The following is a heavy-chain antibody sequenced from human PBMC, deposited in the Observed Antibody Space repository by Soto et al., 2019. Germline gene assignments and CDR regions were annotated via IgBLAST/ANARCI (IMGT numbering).Heavy chain of an antibody. J-gene: IGHJ5*02. CDR2: ISAYNGNT. CDR1: GYTFTSYG. CDR3: GRMRYCSGGSVYWFAP. V-gene: IGHV1-18*01. D-gene: IGHD2-15*01. Sequence: ASVKVSCKASGYTFTSYGISWVRQAPGQGLEWMGWISAYNGNTNYAQKLQGRVTMTTDTSTSTAYMELRSLRSDDTAVYYCGRMRYCSGGSVYWFAPWGQGTLVTVSS.